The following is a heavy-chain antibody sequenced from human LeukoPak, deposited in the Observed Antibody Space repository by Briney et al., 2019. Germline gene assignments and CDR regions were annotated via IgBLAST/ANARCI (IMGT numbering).Heavy chain of an antibody. CDR1: GFTFSSYA. V-gene: IGHV3-30-3*01. CDR2: ISYDGSNK. CDR3: ARGGAFDI. Sequence: GGSLRLSCAASGFTFSSYAMHWVRQAPGKGLEWVAVISYDGSNKYYADSVKGRFTISRYNSKNTLYLQMNSLRAEDTAVYYCARGGAFDIWGQGTMVTVSS. J-gene: IGHJ3*02.